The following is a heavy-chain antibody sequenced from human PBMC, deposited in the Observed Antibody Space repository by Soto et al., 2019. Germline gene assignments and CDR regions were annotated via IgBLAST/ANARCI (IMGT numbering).Heavy chain of an antibody. CDR3: ARRSGSYYWFDP. V-gene: IGHV5-51*01. Sequence: PGVSMNISCKGSGYNFTSYWIGWVSKMPGKGLEWMGIIYPGDSDTRYSPSFQGQVTISADKSISTAYLQWSSLKASDTAMYYCARRSGSYYWFDPWGQGTLVTVSS. D-gene: IGHD1-26*01. CDR1: GYNFTSYW. J-gene: IGHJ5*02. CDR2: IYPGDSDT.